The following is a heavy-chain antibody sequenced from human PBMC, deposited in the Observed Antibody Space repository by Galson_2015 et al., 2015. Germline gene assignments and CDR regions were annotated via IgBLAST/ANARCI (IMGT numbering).Heavy chain of an antibody. CDR1: GFSLSTSGVG. V-gene: IGHV2-5*02. D-gene: IGHD6-6*01. Sequence: PALVKPTQTLTLPCTFSGFSLSTSGVGVGWIRQPPGKALEWLALIYWDDDKRYSPSLKSRLTITKDTSKNQVVLTMTNMDPVDTATYYCAQIAARSGLRYYYGMDVWGQGTTVTVSS. J-gene: IGHJ6*02. CDR2: IYWDDDK. CDR3: AQIAARSGLRYYYGMDV.